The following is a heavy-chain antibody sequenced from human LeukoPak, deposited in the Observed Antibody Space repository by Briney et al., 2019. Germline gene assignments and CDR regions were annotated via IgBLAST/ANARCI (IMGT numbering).Heavy chain of an antibody. CDR1: GFTFSSYG. D-gene: IGHD1-1*01. V-gene: IGHV3-23*01. CDR2: ISGSGGST. CDR3: AKDRNAFDI. J-gene: IGHJ3*02. Sequence: AGGSLRLSCAASGFTFSSYGMHWARQAPGKGLEWVSAISGSGGSTYYADSVKGRFTISRDNSKNTLYLQMNSLRAEDTAVYYCAKDRNAFDIWGQGTMVTVSS.